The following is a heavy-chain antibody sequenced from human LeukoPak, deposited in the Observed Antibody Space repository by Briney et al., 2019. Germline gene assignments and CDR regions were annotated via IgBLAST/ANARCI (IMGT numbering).Heavy chain of an antibody. V-gene: IGHV3-7*01. CDR1: GFTLSSYW. CDR3: ARDIAAPGLFFDY. D-gene: IGHD6-13*01. J-gene: IGHJ4*02. CDR2: IKYDGSEK. Sequence: GGSLRLSCAASGFTLSSYWMSWVRQAPGKGLEWVANIKYDGSEKDYVDSVKGRFTISRDNAKNSLYLQMNSLRAEDTAVYYCARDIAAPGLFFDYWGQGTLVAVSS.